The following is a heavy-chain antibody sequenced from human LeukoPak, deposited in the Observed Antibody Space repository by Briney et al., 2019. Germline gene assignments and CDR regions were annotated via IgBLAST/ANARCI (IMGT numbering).Heavy chain of an antibody. CDR3: ARQYYRGLSPGSWFDP. V-gene: IGHV4-59*01. J-gene: IGHJ5*02. D-gene: IGHD2/OR15-2a*01. CDR1: GGSISTYY. Sequence: SETLSLTCTVSGGSISTYYWNWIRQPPGKGLEWLGYIYHSGSTNYNPSLQSRVTISVDTSKNQFSLNLNSVTAADTAVYYCARQYYRGLSPGSWFDPWGQGTLVTVSS. CDR2: IYHSGST.